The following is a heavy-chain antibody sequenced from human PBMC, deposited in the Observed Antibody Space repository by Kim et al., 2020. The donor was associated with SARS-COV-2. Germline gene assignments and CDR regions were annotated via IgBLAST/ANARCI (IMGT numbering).Heavy chain of an antibody. Sequence: SETLSLTCAVYGGSFSGFYWTWIRQSPGKGLEWIGEIHHSGKVNYNPSLKSRVIISVDTSENQVSLKVDSVTAADSAIYFCARGAITGMVTHFFDHWAQG. CDR2: IHHSGKV. V-gene: IGHV4-34*01. CDR3: ARGAITGMVTHFFDH. D-gene: IGHD2-8*01. CDR1: GGSFSGFY. J-gene: IGHJ4*02.